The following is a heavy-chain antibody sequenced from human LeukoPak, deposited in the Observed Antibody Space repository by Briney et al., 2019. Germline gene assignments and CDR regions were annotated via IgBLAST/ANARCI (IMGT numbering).Heavy chain of an antibody. Sequence: PGGSLRLSCAASGFTFSSYAMSWVRQAPGKGLEWVSAISGSGGSTYDADSVKGRFTISRDNSKNTLYLQMNSLRAEDTAVYYCARVTLVRKVIMREIDYWGQGTLVTVSS. J-gene: IGHJ4*02. V-gene: IGHV3-23*01. CDR3: ARVTLVRKVIMREIDY. CDR2: ISGSGGST. CDR1: GFTFSSYA. D-gene: IGHD3-10*01.